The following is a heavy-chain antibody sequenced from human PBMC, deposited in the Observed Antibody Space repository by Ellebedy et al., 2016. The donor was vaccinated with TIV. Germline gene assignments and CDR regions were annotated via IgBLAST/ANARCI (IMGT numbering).Heavy chain of an antibody. J-gene: IGHJ6*03. V-gene: IGHV4-4*07. Sequence: SETLSLTXTVSGGSISSYHWSWIRQPAGKGLEWIGRIYTSGNTNYNPSLKSRVTMSVDTSKKQLSLKLSSVTAADTAVYYCTRDSEDISSTYYYYYMDVWGKGTTVTVSS. CDR2: IYTSGNT. CDR1: GGSISSYH. CDR3: TRDSEDISSTYYYYYMDV. D-gene: IGHD6-6*01.